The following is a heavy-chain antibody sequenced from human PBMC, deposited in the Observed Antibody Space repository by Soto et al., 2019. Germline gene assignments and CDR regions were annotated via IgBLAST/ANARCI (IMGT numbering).Heavy chain of an antibody. Sequence: PGGYLRLSCAASGFTFISYGMHLVRQAPGKGLEWVAVISYDGSNKYYADSVKGRFTISRDNSKNTLYLQMNSLRAEDTAVYYCAKDTVTEHYYYYGMDVWGQGTTVTVSS. V-gene: IGHV3-30*18. D-gene: IGHD4-4*01. J-gene: IGHJ6*02. CDR1: GFTFISYG. CDR3: AKDTVTEHYYYYGMDV. CDR2: ISYDGSNK.